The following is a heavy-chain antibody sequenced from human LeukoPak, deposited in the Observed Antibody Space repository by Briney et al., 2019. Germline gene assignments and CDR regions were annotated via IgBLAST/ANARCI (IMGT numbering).Heavy chain of an antibody. Sequence: GGSLRLSCAASGFTFSSYAMSWVRQAPGRGLEWVSGISESGGSTYYADPVKGRFTISRDNSKNTLYLQMNSLRAEDMAVYYCAKFSKDIWARSDYWGQGTLVTVSS. V-gene: IGHV3-23*01. J-gene: IGHJ4*02. CDR1: GFTFSSYA. CDR3: AKFSKDIWARSDY. CDR2: ISESGGST. D-gene: IGHD2-15*01.